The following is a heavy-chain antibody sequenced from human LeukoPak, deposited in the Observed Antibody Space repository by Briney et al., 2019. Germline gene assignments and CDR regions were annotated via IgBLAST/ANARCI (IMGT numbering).Heavy chain of an antibody. D-gene: IGHD2-2*01. CDR3: AKRGYSSSTSCYLQNY. Sequence: GGSLRLSCAASGFTFSSYAMSWVRQAPGKGLEWVSAISGSGGSTYYADSVKGRFTTSRDNSKNTLYLQMNSLRAEDTAVYYCAKRGYSSSTSCYLQNYWGQGTLVTVSS. CDR2: ISGSGGST. CDR1: GFTFSSYA. J-gene: IGHJ4*02. V-gene: IGHV3-23*01.